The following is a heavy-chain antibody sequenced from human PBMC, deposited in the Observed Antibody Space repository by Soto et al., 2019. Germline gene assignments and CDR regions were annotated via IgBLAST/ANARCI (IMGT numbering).Heavy chain of an antibody. CDR3: ARDHLILPAHDFFYGSDV. CDR2: IPQDGVDG. CDR1: GFTFSMYS. D-gene: IGHD2-21*02. J-gene: IGHJ6*02. V-gene: IGHV3-7*03. Sequence: DVKLVESGGGLVQPGDSLRLSCEVSGFTFSMYSMSGVRQSPGKGLEWVAKIPQDGVDGHYADSVKGRFTISRDNGKNSLYLQLNTLRAEDTAVYYCARDHLILPAHDFFYGSDVWGRGATVTVSS.